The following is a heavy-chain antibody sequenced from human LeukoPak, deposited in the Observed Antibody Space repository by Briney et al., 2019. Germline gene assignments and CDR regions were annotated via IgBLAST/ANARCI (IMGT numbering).Heavy chain of an antibody. CDR3: AKWGDYDVLTGYYVSDY. J-gene: IGHJ4*02. CDR2: ITGSGGNT. D-gene: IGHD3-9*01. V-gene: IGHV3-23*01. Sequence: HPGASLRLSCAASGFTFSNYAMSWVRQAPGKGLEGVSAITGSGGNTYYADSVRGRFTISRDKSKNTVFLQTNSLRAEDTAVYYCAKWGDYDVLTGYYVSDYWGQGTLVTVSS. CDR1: GFTFSNYA.